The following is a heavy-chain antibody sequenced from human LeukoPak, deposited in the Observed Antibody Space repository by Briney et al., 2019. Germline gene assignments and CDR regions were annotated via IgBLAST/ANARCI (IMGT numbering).Heavy chain of an antibody. CDR2: MSKDGATI. CDR3: AKGRLRLGELSLYYFDY. Sequence: PGRSLRLSCAASGFTFSRHGMHWARHAPGKGLKWVAGMSKDGATIRYEGSVKGRFTISRDNSKNTVYLQMNSLRAEDTAVYYCAKGRLRLGELSLYYFDYWGQGTLVTVSS. J-gene: IGHJ4*02. CDR1: GFTFSRHG. V-gene: IGHV3-30*18. D-gene: IGHD3-16*02.